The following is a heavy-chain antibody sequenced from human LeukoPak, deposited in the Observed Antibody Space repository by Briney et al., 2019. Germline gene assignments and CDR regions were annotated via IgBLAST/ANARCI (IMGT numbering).Heavy chain of an antibody. Sequence: ASVKVSCKASGYTFTSYGISWVRQAPGQGLEWMGWINTNTGNPTYAQGFTGRFVFSLDTSVSTAYLQISSLKAEDTAVYYCARDRPGVRPYYYDSSGYYHVLDYWGQGTLVTVSS. D-gene: IGHD3-22*01. CDR3: ARDRPGVRPYYYDSSGYYHVLDY. V-gene: IGHV7-4-1*02. CDR1: GYTFTSYG. CDR2: INTNTGNP. J-gene: IGHJ4*02.